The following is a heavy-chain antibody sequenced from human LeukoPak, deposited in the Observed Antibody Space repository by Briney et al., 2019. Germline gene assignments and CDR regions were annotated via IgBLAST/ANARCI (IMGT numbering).Heavy chain of an antibody. V-gene: IGHV3-48*03. D-gene: IGHD6-19*01. CDR2: IRSRGGTI. CDR3: ARNDVLWLAFDY. J-gene: IGHJ4*02. Sequence: GGSLRLSCAASGFMFSSYEMNWVRQAPGKGLEWVSYIRSRGGTIYYADSVKGRFTISRDNAKNSLYLQMNSLRAEDTAVYYCARNDVLWLAFDYWGQGTLVTVSS. CDR1: GFMFSSYE.